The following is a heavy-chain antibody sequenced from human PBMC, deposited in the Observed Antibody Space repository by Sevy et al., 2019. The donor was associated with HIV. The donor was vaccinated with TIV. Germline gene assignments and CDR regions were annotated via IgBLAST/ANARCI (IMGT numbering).Heavy chain of an antibody. J-gene: IGHJ4*02. V-gene: IGHV3-7*01. CDR3: GGGVGLDC. CDR2: ISPDGSDK. Sequence: GGSLRLSCAASGFTFSPYWMTWVRQAPGKGLEWVANISPDGSDKYYVDSVKGRFTISRDNAKNSLYLQMNSLSADDSAMYSCGGGVGLDCWGQGALVTVSS. D-gene: IGHD1-26*01. CDR1: GFTFSPYW.